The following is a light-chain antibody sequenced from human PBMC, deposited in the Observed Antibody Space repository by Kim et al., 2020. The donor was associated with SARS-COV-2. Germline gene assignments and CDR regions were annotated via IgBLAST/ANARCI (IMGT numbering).Light chain of an antibody. J-gene: IGKJ1*01. CDR2: GAS. CDR1: KSGRSTS. V-gene: IGKV3-20*01. Sequence: EGTAPTGRGSKSGRSTSLGWYQQKPGQAPRLLIYGASSRATGIPDRFSGSGSGTDFTLTISRLEPEDFAVYYCQQYGSSPRTFGQGTKVDIK. CDR3: QQYGSSPRT.